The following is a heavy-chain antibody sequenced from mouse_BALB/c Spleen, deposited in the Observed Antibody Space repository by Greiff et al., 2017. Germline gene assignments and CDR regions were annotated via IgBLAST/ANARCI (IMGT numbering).Heavy chain of an antibody. J-gene: IGHJ2*01. CDR2: INPSNGRT. CDR1: GYTFTSYW. CDR3: ARGLVYFDY. V-gene: IGHV1S81*02. D-gene: IGHD6-2*01. Sequence: VQLQQPGAELVKPGASVKLSCKASGYTFTSYWMHWVKQRPGQGLEWIGEINPSNGRTNYNEKFKSKATLTVDKSSSTAYMQLSSLTSEDSAVYYCARGLVYFDYWGQGTTLTVSS.